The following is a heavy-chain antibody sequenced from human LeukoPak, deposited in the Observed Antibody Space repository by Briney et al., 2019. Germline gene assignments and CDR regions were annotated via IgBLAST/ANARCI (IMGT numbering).Heavy chain of an antibody. Sequence: EGSLRLSCAASGFTFDDYGMSWVRQAPGKGLEWVSGINWNGGSTGYADSVKGRFTISRDNAKNSLYLQMNSLRAEDTALYYCARGYCSSTSCYFDYWGQGTLVTVSP. CDR2: INWNGGST. CDR3: ARGYCSSTSCYFDY. V-gene: IGHV3-20*04. D-gene: IGHD2-2*01. CDR1: GFTFDDYG. J-gene: IGHJ4*02.